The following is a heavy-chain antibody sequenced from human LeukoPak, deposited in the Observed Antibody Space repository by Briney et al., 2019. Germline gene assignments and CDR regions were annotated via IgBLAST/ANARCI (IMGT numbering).Heavy chain of an antibody. V-gene: IGHV4-59*01. CDR2: IYYSGST. D-gene: IGHD5-18*01. CDR3: ARNTAMEYYYMDV. J-gene: IGHJ6*03. CDR1: GGSISSYY. Sequence: SETLSLTCTVSGGSISSYYWSWIRQPPGKGLEWIGYIYYSGSTNYNPSLKSRVTISVDTSKNQFSLKLISVTAADTAVYYCARNTAMEYYYMDVWGKGTTVTVSS.